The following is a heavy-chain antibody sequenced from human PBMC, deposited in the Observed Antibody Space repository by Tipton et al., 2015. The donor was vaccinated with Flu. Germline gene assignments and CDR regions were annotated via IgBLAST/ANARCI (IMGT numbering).Heavy chain of an antibody. CDR1: GFTFGDYS. CDR2: IKQDGSER. D-gene: IGHD5-12*01. CDR3: ARNVAGVDSY. V-gene: IGHV3-7*01. J-gene: IGHJ4*02. Sequence: SLRLSCTASGFTFGDYSMSWFRQAPGKGLEWVANIKQDGSERYYVDSVKGRFTISRDNAKNSVYLQMNSLRAEDTAVYYCARNVAGVDSYWGQGTLVTVSS.